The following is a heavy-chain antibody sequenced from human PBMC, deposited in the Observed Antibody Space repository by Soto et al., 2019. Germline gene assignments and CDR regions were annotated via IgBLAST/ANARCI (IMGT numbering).Heavy chain of an antibody. V-gene: IGHV3-21*01. J-gene: IGHJ6*02. Sequence: EVRLVESGGGLVKPGGSLRLSCAASGFTFSSYSMNWVRQAPGKGLEGVSSISSSSSYIYYADSVKGRFTISRDNAKNSLYLQMNSLRAEDTAVYYCAREGVRGVSGMDVWGQGTTVTVSS. CDR3: AREGVRGVSGMDV. CDR2: ISSSSSYI. CDR1: GFTFSSYS. D-gene: IGHD3-10*01.